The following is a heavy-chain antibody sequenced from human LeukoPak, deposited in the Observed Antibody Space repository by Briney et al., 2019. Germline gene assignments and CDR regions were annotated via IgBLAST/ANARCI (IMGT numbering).Heavy chain of an antibody. CDR1: GFTCSSYD. D-gene: IGHD6-19*01. J-gene: IGHJ2*01. Sequence: GGSLRLSCAASGFTCSSYDRHWIRQATGKGLEWVSALGTAGDTYYPGSVKGRFTISRENAKNSLYLQMNSLRAGDTAVYYCASGTWGAVAGRRHLDWYFDLWGRGTLVTVSS. CDR3: ASGTWGAVAGRRHLDWYFDL. CDR2: LGTAGDT. V-gene: IGHV3-13*01.